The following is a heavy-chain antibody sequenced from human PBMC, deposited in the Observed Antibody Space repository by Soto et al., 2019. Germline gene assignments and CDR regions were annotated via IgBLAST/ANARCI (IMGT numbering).Heavy chain of an antibody. CDR1: VYSFTSYW. CDR2: IDPSDSYT. J-gene: IGHJ3*02. V-gene: IGHV5-10-1*01. CDR3: ARPVEMATDAFDI. D-gene: IGHD5-12*01. Sequence: PGESLKISCKGSVYSFTSYWISWVRQMPGKGLEWMGRIDPSDSYTNYSPSFQGHVTISADKSISTAYLQWSSLKASDTAMYYCARPVEMATDAFDIWGPGTMVTVSS.